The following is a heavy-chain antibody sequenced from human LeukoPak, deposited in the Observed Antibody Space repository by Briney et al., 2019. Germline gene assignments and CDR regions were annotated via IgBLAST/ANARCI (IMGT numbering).Heavy chain of an antibody. CDR2: IWYDGSNK. D-gene: IGHD3-3*01. J-gene: IGHJ4*02. CDR3: ARDWWSGYSSYFDY. Sequence: GGSLRLSCAASGFTFSSYGMHWVRQAPGKGLEWVAVIWYDGSNKYYADSVKGRFTISRDNSKNTLYLQMNSLRAEDTAVYYCARDWWSGYSSYFDYWGQGTLVTVSS. V-gene: IGHV3-33*01. CDR1: GFTFSSYG.